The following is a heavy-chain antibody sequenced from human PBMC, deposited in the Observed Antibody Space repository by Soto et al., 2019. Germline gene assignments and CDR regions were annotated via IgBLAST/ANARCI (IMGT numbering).Heavy chain of an antibody. CDR3: ARAGITMVRGAVYYYCGMDV. CDR2: IKQDGSEK. Sequence: EVQLVESGGGLVQPGGSLRLSCAASGFTFSSYWMSWVRQAPGKGLEWVANIKQDGSEKYYVDSVKGRFTISRDNAKNSLYLQMNSLRAEDTAVYYCARAGITMVRGAVYYYCGMDVWGQGTTVTVSS. D-gene: IGHD3-10*01. V-gene: IGHV3-7*01. CDR1: GFTFSSYW. J-gene: IGHJ6*02.